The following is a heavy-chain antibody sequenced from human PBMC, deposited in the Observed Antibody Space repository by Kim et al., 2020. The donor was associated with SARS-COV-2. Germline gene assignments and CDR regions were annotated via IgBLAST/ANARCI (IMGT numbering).Heavy chain of an antibody. J-gene: IGHJ4*02. CDR1: GYSFTSYW. D-gene: IGHD3-9*01. CDR3: ARYFHYDILTGYYYFDY. CDR2: IDPSDSYT. V-gene: IGHV5-10-1*01. Sequence: GESLKISCKGSGYSFTSYWISWVRQMPGKGLEWMGRIDPSDSYTNYSPSFQGHVTISADKSISTAYLQWSSLKASDTAMYYCARYFHYDILTGYYYFDYWGQGTLVTVSS.